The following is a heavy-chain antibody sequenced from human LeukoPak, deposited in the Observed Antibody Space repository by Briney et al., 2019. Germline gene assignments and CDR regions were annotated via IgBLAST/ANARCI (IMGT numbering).Heavy chain of an antibody. CDR1: GFTFDDYA. V-gene: IGHV3-9*01. CDR2: ISWNSGSI. Sequence: PGGSLRLSCAASGFTFDDYAMHWVRQAPGKGLEWVSGISWNSGSIGYADSVKGRLTISRDNAKNSLYLQMNSLRAEDTAVYYCARDLFSYGGISVMRYWGQGALVTVSS. D-gene: IGHD4-23*01. J-gene: IGHJ4*02. CDR3: ARDLFSYGGISVMRY.